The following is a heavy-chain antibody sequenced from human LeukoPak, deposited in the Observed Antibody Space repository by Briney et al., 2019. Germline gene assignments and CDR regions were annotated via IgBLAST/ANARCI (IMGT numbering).Heavy chain of an antibody. V-gene: IGHV3-15*01. Sequence: GGSLRLSCAASGFTFSNAWMSWVRQAPGKGLEWVGRIKSKTDGGTTDHAAPVKGRFTISRDDSKKTLYLQMNSLKIEDTAVYYCTTGGNVIVADTRAFDIWGQGTMVTVSS. CDR3: TTGGNVIVADTRAFDI. CDR1: GFTFSNAW. CDR2: IKSKTDGGTT. J-gene: IGHJ3*02. D-gene: IGHD6-19*01.